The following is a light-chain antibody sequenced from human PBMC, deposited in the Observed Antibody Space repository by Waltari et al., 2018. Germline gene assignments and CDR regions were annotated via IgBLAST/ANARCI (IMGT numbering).Light chain of an antibody. J-gene: IGKJ2*01. CDR1: QSVSRY. V-gene: IGKV1-39*01. Sequence: DIKMTQSPSSLSASVGDTVTITCRASQSVSRYLNWYQQRPGGAPNLLIYRTSNLQGGVPSRFSGSGSGTDFTLTIDSLQPEDFATYYCQQSDSIPFTFGQGTKLEVK. CDR3: QQSDSIPFT. CDR2: RTS.